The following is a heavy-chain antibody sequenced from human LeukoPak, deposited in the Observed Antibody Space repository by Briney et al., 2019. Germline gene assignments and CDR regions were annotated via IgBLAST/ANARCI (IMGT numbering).Heavy chain of an antibody. D-gene: IGHD3-10*01. CDR1: GFTFSSYS. Sequence: GGSLRLSCAASGFTFSSYSMNWVRRAPGKGLEWVSGISDSGGRTYYADSVKGRFIISRDNSKNTLYLQMNSLRPEDTAVYYCAKFGSRLRSYYYYMDVWGKGTTVTISS. V-gene: IGHV3-23*01. CDR2: ISDSGGRT. CDR3: AKFGSRLRSYYYYMDV. J-gene: IGHJ6*03.